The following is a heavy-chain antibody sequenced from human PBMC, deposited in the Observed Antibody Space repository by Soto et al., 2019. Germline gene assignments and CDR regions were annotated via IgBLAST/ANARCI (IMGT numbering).Heavy chain of an antibody. CDR3: ARDSYGDYVAYWFDP. Sequence: PSATLSLTCTVSGGSISSSSYYWGWIRQPPGKGLEWIGSIYYSGSTYYNPSLKSRVTISVDTSKNQFSLKLSSVTAADTAVYYCARDSYGDYVAYWFDPWGQGTLVTVSS. V-gene: IGHV4-39*02. D-gene: IGHD4-17*01. CDR1: GGSISSSSYY. CDR2: IYYSGST. J-gene: IGHJ5*02.